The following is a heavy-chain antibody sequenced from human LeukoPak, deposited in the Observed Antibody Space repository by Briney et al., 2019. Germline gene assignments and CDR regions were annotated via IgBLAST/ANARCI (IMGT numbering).Heavy chain of an antibody. Sequence: PSQTLSLTCTVSGGSISSGDYYWSWIRQPPGKGLEWIGYIYYSGSTYYNPSLKSRVTISVDTSKHQFSLKLSSVTAADTAVYYCARDHGANPSAFDYWGQGTLVTVSS. J-gene: IGHJ4*02. D-gene: IGHD1-26*01. CDR2: IYYSGST. V-gene: IGHV4-30-4*08. CDR1: GGSISSGDYY. CDR3: ARDHGANPSAFDY.